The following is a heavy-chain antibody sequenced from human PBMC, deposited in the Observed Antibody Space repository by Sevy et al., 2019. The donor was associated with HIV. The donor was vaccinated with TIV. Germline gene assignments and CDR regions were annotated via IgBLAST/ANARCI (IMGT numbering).Heavy chain of an antibody. Sequence: GGSLRLSCAASGFTFTEFVMSWVRLSPGKGLEWVSIRKSGGGSTDYADSVKGRFTISRDNSQNTLDLQMNSLRAEDTAVYYCAKDAVGGYYDSSGYSDHWGQGTLVTVSS. CDR1: GFTFTEFV. CDR3: AKDAVGGYYDSSGYSDH. D-gene: IGHD3-22*01. J-gene: IGHJ4*02. V-gene: IGHV3-23*01. CDR2: RKSGGGST.